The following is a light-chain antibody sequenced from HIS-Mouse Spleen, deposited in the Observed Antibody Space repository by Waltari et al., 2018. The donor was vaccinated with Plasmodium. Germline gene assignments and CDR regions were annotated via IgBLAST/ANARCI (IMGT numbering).Light chain of an antibody. J-gene: IGLJ2*01. CDR2: EVS. Sequence: QSALTQPASVSGSPGQSLTISCTGTSSDVGCYNYVPWYQQHPGKPPKLMIYEVSNRPSGVSNRFSGSKSGNTASLTISGLQAEDEADYYCSSYTSSSTYVVFGGGTKLTVL. V-gene: IGLV2-14*01. CDR1: SSDVGCYNY. CDR3: SSYTSSSTYVV.